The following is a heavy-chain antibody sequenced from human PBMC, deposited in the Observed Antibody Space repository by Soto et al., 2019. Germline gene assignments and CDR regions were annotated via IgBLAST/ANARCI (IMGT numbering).Heavy chain of an antibody. CDR1: GNTFTSYG. J-gene: IGHJ6*02. CDR3: ARDGWLQSGVYYYYYGMDV. CDR2: ISAYNGNT. V-gene: IGHV1-18*01. Sequence: QVQLVQSGAEVKKPGASEKVSCKASGNTFTSYGISWVRQAPGQGLEWMGWISAYNGNTNYAQKLQGRVTMTTDTSTSTAYMELRSLRSDDTAVYYCARDGWLQSGVYYYYYGMDVWGQGTTVTVSS. D-gene: IGHD5-12*01.